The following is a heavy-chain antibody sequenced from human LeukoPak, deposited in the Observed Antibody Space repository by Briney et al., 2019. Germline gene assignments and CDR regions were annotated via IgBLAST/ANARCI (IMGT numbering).Heavy chain of an antibody. CDR3: ARGHRPRSVGNWFDP. D-gene: IGHD1-14*01. J-gene: IGHJ5*02. V-gene: IGHV1-2*02. CDR1: GYTFTGYY. CDR2: INPNSGGT. Sequence: ASVKVSCKASGYTFTGYYMHWVRQAPGQGLEWMGWINPNSGGTNYAQKFQGRVTMTRDTSISTAYMELSRLRSDDTAVYYCARGHRPRSVGNWFDPWGQGTLVTVSS.